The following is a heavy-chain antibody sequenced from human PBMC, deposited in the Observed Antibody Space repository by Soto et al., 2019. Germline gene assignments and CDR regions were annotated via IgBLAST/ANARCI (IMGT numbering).Heavy chain of an antibody. CDR2: IYYSGST. J-gene: IGHJ6*02. D-gene: IGHD2-2*01. V-gene: IGHV4-30-4*01. CDR3: ARDPVVVPAAFPYYYYGMDV. CDR1: GGSISSGDYY. Sequence: QVQLQESGPGLVKPSQTLSLTCTVSGGSISSGDYYWSWIRQPPGKGLEWIGYIYYSGSTYYNPSLKSRVTISVDTSKNQFSLKLSSVTAADTAVYYCARDPVVVPAAFPYYYYGMDVWGQGTTVTVSS.